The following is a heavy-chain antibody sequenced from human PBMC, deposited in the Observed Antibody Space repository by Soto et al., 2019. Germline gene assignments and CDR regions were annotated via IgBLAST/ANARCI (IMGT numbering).Heavy chain of an antibody. CDR2: ISGSGGST. J-gene: IGHJ5*02. CDR1: GFTFSSYA. V-gene: IGHV3-23*01. D-gene: IGHD4-4*01. Sequence: EVQLLEPGGGLVQPGGSLRLSCAASGFTFSSYAMSWVRQAPGKGLEWVSAISGSGGSTYYADSVKGRFTISRDNSKNTLYLQMNSLRAEDTAVYYCAKDRDYSNYVAWFDPWGQGTLVTVSS. CDR3: AKDRDYSNYVAWFDP.